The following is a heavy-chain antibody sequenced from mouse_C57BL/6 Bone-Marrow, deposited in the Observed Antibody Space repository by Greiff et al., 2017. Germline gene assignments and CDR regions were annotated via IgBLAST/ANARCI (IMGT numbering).Heavy chain of an antibody. V-gene: IGHV1-64*01. D-gene: IGHD2-3*01. CDR2: IHPNSGST. CDR3: AREGAYDGYYLDY. CDR1: GYTFTSYW. Sequence: VQLQQPGAELVKPGASVKLSCKASGYTFTSYWMHWVKQRPGQGLEWIGMIHPNSGSTNYNEKFKSKATLTVDKSSSTAYMQLSSLTSEDSAVYYCAREGAYDGYYLDYWGQGTTLTVSS. J-gene: IGHJ2*01.